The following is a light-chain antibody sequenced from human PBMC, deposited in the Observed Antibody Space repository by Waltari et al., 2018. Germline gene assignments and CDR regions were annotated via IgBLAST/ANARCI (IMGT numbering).Light chain of an antibody. J-gene: IGLJ2*01. Sequence: QSVLTQPPSVSGAPGQRVTISCTGRSSNIGAGYELHWSQQLPGTAPKLPIYGNSNRPSGVPDRFSGSKSGTSASLAITGLQAEDEADYYCQSYDSSLSGFVVFGGGTKLTVL. CDR3: QSYDSSLSGFVV. CDR2: GNS. V-gene: IGLV1-40*01. CDR1: SSNIGAGYE.